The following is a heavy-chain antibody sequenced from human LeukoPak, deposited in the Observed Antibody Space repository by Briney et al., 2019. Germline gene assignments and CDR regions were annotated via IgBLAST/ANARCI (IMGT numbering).Heavy chain of an antibody. CDR3: ARGNWNDPLRN. Sequence: ASVKVSCRASGYTFTSYGIHWVRQAPGQGPEWMGWISAYKGRINYGQRLQDRVTLTADKSTSTVYMEMRSLTSDDTAVYYCARGNWNDPLRNWGQGTLVTVSS. V-gene: IGHV1-18*01. CDR2: ISAYKGRI. J-gene: IGHJ4*02. D-gene: IGHD1-20*01. CDR1: GYTFTSYG.